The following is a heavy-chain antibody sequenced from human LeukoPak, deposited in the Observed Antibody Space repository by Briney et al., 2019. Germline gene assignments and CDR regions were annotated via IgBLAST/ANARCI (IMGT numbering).Heavy chain of an antibody. CDR3: ARDPYDTGYFDY. V-gene: IGHV3-74*01. CDR1: GFTVSSNY. D-gene: IGHD3-16*01. CDR2: INSDGSST. Sequence: SGGSLRLSCAASGFTVSSNYMSWVRQAPGKGLVWVSRINSDGSSTSYADSVKGRFTISRDNAKNTLYLQMNSLRAEDTVVYYCARDPYDTGYFDYWGQGTLVTVSS. J-gene: IGHJ4*02.